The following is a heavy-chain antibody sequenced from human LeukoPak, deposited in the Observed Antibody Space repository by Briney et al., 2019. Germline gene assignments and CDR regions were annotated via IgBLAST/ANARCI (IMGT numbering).Heavy chain of an antibody. V-gene: IGHV3-21*01. Sequence: GGSLRLSCAASGFTFSSYAMNWVRQAPGKGMEWVSYIDSTSGYIYYADSVKGRFTISRDNAKNSLYLQMNSLRAEDTAIYYCARDTSGSYPITYFDSWGQGALVTVSS. CDR1: GFTFSSYA. J-gene: IGHJ4*02. CDR3: ARDTSGSYPITYFDS. D-gene: IGHD3-10*01. CDR2: IDSTSGYI.